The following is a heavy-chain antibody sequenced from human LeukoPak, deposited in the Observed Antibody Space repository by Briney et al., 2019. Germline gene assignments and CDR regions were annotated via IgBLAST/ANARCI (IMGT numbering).Heavy chain of an antibody. CDR1: GYTFTSYC. J-gene: IGHJ4*02. CDR3: ASSIATGEVAY. D-gene: IGHD2-8*02. Sequence: GASVKVSCKASGYTFTSYCMHWVRQAPGQGLEWMGIINPSGGSTSYAQKFQGRVTMTRDTSTSTVYMELSSLRSEDTAVYYCASSIATGEVAYWGQGTLVTVSS. V-gene: IGHV1-46*01. CDR2: INPSGGST.